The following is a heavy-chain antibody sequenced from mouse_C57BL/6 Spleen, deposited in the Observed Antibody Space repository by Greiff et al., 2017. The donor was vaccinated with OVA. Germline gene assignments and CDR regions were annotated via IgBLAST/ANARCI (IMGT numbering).Heavy chain of an antibody. Sequence: EVKLMESGPGLVKPSQSLSLTCSVTGYSITSGYYWNWIRQFPGNKLEWMGYISYDGSNNYNPSLKNRISITRDTSKNQFFLKWNSVTTEDTATDYCARGKGNYGVFDYWGQGTTLTVSS. D-gene: IGHD2-1*01. V-gene: IGHV3-6*01. J-gene: IGHJ2*01. CDR3: ARGKGNYGVFDY. CDR1: GYSITSGYY. CDR2: ISYDGSN.